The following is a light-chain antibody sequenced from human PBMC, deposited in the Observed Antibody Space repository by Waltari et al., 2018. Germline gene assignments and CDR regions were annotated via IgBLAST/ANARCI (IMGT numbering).Light chain of an antibody. CDR1: QRVGSN. V-gene: IGKV3-11*01. CDR2: DVS. Sequence: EIVLTQSPATLSLSPGERAPLPCRASQRVGSNLAWYQQNSGQAPGLLIYDVSRRGTGTPARFSGSGSGTDFTLTISSLEPEDFAVYYCQHRSNLITFGQGTRLEIK. J-gene: IGKJ5*01. CDR3: QHRSNLIT.